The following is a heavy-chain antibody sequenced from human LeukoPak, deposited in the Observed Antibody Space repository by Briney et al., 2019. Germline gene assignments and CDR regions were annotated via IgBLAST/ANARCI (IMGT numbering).Heavy chain of an antibody. CDR2: INPNSGGT. V-gene: IGHV1-2*06. D-gene: IGHD1-26*01. CDR1: GYTFTGYY. J-gene: IGHJ3*02. CDR3: ARDLRVKIVGATRRGGEDAFDI. Sequence: ASVKVSCKASGYTFTGYYMHWVRQAPGQGLEWMGRINPNSGGTNYAQKFQGRVTMTRDTSISTAYMELSRLRSEDTAVYYCARDLRVKIVGATRRGGEDAFDIWGQGTMVTVSS.